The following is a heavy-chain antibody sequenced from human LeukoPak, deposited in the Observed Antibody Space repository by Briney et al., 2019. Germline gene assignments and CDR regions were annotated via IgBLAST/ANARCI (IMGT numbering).Heavy chain of an antibody. J-gene: IGHJ4*02. D-gene: IGHD4-23*01. CDR1: GFTFSDHY. CDR3: VRAGLRTPPFDFDY. V-gene: IGHV3-72*01. Sequence: GGSLRLSCAASGFTFSDHYMDWVRQAPGKGREWVGRIRNKVNSYTTEYAASVKGRFTISRDDSKSSLYLQMNSLQTDDTAVYYCVRAGLRTPPFDFDYWGQGALVIVSS. CDR2: IRNKVNSYTT.